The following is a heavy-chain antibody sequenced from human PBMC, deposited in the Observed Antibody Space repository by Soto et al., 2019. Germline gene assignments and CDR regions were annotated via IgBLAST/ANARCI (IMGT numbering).Heavy chain of an antibody. CDR1: GFTFSGFA. CDR2: ISATGGNT. CDR3: VKHIPTVNMKYYFDY. D-gene: IGHD4-17*01. Sequence: GGALRLSCADSGFTFSGFAMSWVRQAPGKELEWVSTISATGGNTYYADSVKGRFTISRDNSKNTLYLQMSSLRAEDTAVYSCVKHIPTVNMKYYFDYWAQGTLVTVSS. V-gene: IGHV3-23*01. J-gene: IGHJ4*02.